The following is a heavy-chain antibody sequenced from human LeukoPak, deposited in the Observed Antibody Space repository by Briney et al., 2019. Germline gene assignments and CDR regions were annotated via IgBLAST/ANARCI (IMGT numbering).Heavy chain of an antibody. V-gene: IGHV4-4*07. J-gene: IGHJ4*02. Sequence: KPSETLSLTCTVSGGSISSYYWSWIRQPGGKGLEWIGHIYNSGSTNYNPSLKGRVTMSVATSKNQFSLHLSSVTAADTAVYYCARSAFLVTAPGLYYFDYWGQGTLVAVSS. CDR1: GGSISSYY. CDR2: IYNSGST. D-gene: IGHD6-13*01. CDR3: ARSAFLVTAPGLYYFDY.